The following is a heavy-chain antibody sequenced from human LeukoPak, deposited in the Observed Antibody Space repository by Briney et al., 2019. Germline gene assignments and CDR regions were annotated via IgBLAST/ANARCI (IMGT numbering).Heavy chain of an antibody. CDR2: IIPIFGTA. J-gene: IGHJ4*02. D-gene: IGHD2-21*01. CDR1: GGTFSSYA. Sequence: ASVTLTCKASGGTFSSYASSWVRQAPGQGLEWMGGIIPIFGTANYAQKFQGRVTITADESTSTAYMELSSLRSEDTAVYYCARELNSEAGSWGQGTLVTVSS. CDR3: ARELNSEAGS. V-gene: IGHV1-69*01.